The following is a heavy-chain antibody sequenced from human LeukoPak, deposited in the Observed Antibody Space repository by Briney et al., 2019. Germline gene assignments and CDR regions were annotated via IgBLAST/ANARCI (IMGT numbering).Heavy chain of an antibody. J-gene: IGHJ4*02. D-gene: IGHD3-16*01. V-gene: IGHV1-18*01. Sequence: ASVKVSCKASGYTFTSYGISWVRQAPGQGLEWMGWISAYNGNTNYAQKLQGRVTMTTDTSTSTVYMELRSLRSDDTAVYYCARKVGKGEFDYWGQGTLVTVSS. CDR3: ARKVGKGEFDY. CDR2: ISAYNGNT. CDR1: GYTFTSYG.